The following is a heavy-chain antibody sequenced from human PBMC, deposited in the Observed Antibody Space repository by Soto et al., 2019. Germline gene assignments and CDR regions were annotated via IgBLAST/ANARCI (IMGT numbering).Heavy chain of an antibody. J-gene: IGHJ4*02. CDR3: ARDNSSYPPGFDY. Sequence: KISCKGAGYSFTSYWMSWVRQAPGQGLEWMGGIIPIFGTANYAQKFQGRVTITADESTSTAYMELSSLRSEDTAVYYCARDNSSYPPGFDYWGQGTLVTVYS. D-gene: IGHD6-6*01. V-gene: IGHV1-69*01. CDR1: GYSFTSYW. CDR2: IIPIFGTA.